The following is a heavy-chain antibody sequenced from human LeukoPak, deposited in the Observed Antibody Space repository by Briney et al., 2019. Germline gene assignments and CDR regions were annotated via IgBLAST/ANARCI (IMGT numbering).Heavy chain of an antibody. CDR2: FDPEDGET. Sequence: ASVKVSCKVSGYTLTELSMHWVRQAPGKGLEWMGGFDPEDGETIYAQKFQGRVTITADESTSTAYMELSSLRSEDTAVYYCARVLSGSYSWFDPWGQGTLATVSS. CDR3: ARVLSGSYSWFDP. CDR1: GYTLTELS. J-gene: IGHJ5*02. V-gene: IGHV1-24*01. D-gene: IGHD1-26*01.